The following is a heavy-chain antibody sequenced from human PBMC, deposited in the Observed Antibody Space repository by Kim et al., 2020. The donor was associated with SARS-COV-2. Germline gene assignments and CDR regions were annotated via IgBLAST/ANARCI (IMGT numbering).Heavy chain of an antibody. CDR1: GGSISSYY. D-gene: IGHD3-10*01. J-gene: IGHJ6*02. CDR3: ARAESSFYYYYGMDV. V-gene: IGHV4-59*13. Sequence: SETLSLTCTVSGGSISSYYWSWIRQPPGKGLEWIGYIYYSGSTNYNPSLKSRVTISVDTSKNQFSLKLSSVTAADTAVSYCARAESSFYYYYGMDVWGQGTTVTVSS. CDR2: IYYSGST.